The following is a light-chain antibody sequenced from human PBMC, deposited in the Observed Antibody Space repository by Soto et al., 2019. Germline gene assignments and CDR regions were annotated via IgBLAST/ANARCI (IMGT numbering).Light chain of an antibody. CDR1: SSDVGGYNY. CDR3: SSYTSSSTLVV. Sequence: QSALTQPASVSGSPGQSSTISCTGTSSDVGGYNYVSWYQQHPGKAPKLMIYEVSNRPAGVSNRFSGSKSGNTASLTISGLQAEDEADYYCSSYTSSSTLVVFGGGTQVTVL. V-gene: IGLV2-14*01. CDR2: EVS. J-gene: IGLJ2*01.